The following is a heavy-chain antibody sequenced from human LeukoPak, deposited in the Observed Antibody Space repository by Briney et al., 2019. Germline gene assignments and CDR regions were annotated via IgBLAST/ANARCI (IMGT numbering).Heavy chain of an antibody. V-gene: IGHV3-7*01. D-gene: IGHD1-1*01. Sequence: PGGSLRLSCAAPGFIFSTYWMTWVRQAPGKGLEWVANINQDGSEEYYVDSVKGRFTISRDNARNLLYLQMNSLRAEDTAVYYCAGDRRTEGRHFDHWGQGILVTVSS. CDR1: GFIFSTYW. CDR3: AGDRRTEGRHFDH. J-gene: IGHJ4*02. CDR2: INQDGSEE.